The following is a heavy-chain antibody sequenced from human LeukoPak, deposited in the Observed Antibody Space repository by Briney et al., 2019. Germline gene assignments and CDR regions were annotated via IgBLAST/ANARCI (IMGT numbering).Heavy chain of an antibody. CDR2: IYYSGST. J-gene: IGHJ4*02. CDR3: AREAAFGDSSGLYYFDY. D-gene: IGHD3-22*01. CDR1: GGSISSGGYY. V-gene: IGHV4-31*03. Sequence: SETLSLTCTVSGGSISSGGYYWSWIRQHPGKGLEWIGYIYYSGSTYYNPSPKSRVTISVDTSKNQFSLKLSSVTAADTAVYYCAREAAFGDSSGLYYFDYWGQGTLVTVSS.